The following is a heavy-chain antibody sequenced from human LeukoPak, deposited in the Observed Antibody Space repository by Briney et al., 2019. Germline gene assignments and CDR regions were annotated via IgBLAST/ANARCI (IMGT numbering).Heavy chain of an antibody. Sequence: GGSLRLSCAASGFTFSSYWMSWGRQAPGKGLEWVSNIKQDGSEKYYVESVKGRFTTPRDNAKNSLYLQMKSLRAEDTAVYYCARTRITMIVGLASRFDYWGQGTLVTVSS. CDR2: IKQDGSEK. CDR3: ARTRITMIVGLASRFDY. D-gene: IGHD3-22*01. V-gene: IGHV3-7*01. CDR1: GFTFSSYW. J-gene: IGHJ4*02.